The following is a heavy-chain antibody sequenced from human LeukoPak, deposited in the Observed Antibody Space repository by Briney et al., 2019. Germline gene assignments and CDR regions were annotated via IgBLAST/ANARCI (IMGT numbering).Heavy chain of an antibody. D-gene: IGHD2-21*02. CDR3: ARTAYCGGDCYLYIDY. Sequence: SETLSLTCTVSGGSISSSSYYWGWIRQPPGKGLEWIGSIYYSGSTYYNPSLKSRVTISVDTSKNQFSLKLSSVTAADTAVYYCARTAYCGGDCYLYIDYWGQGTLVTVSS. CDR1: GGSISSSSYY. V-gene: IGHV4-39*07. J-gene: IGHJ4*02. CDR2: IYYSGST.